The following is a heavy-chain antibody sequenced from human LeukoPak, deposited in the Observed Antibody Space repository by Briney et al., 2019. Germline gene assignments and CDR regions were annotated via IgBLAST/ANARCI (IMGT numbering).Heavy chain of an antibody. CDR3: ARSSREYSSSPTDWFDP. D-gene: IGHD6-6*01. CDR1: GYTFTSYY. CDR2: INPSGGST. Sequence: ASVKVSCKASGYTFTSYYMHWVRQAPGQGLEWMGIINPSGGSTSYAQKFQGRVTMTRDMSTSTVYMELSSLRSEDTAVYYCARSSREYSSSPTDWFDPWGQGTLVTVSS. J-gene: IGHJ5*02. V-gene: IGHV1-46*01.